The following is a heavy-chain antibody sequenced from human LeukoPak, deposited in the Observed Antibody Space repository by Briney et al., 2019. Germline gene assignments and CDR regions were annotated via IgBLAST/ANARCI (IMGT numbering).Heavy chain of an antibody. Sequence: GGSLRLSCAVSGLTFSDYAMSWVRQAPGQGLEWVSAIKRSGDSTYYADSVKGRFTISRDNSKNTLYLQMNTLRSEDTAVYYCARGIASSIPCWFDPWGQGTLVTVSS. CDR2: IKRSGDST. V-gene: IGHV3-23*01. D-gene: IGHD2-2*02. CDR3: ARGIASSIPCWFDP. J-gene: IGHJ5*02. CDR1: GLTFSDYA.